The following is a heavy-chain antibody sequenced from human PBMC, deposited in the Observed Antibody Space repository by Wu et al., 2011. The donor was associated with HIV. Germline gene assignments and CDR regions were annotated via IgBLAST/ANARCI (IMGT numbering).Heavy chain of an antibody. V-gene: IGHV1-69*15. D-gene: IGHD3-9*01. CDR1: GGTFSYYA. CDR2: IIPIFGTT. CDR3: ARERPHNSINQYYDTFPWYFDL. J-gene: IGHJ2*01. Sequence: QVHLVQSGAEVKTPGSSVKVSCKASGGTFSYYAISWVRQAPGQGLEWMGRIIPIFGTTNYAQKFQGRVTITADESTSTAYMELSSLRSEDTAVYYCARERPHNSINQYYDTFPWYFDLVGRGHPWSLSPQ.